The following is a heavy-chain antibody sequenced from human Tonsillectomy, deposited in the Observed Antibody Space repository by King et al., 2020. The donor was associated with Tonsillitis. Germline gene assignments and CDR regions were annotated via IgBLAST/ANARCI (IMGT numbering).Heavy chain of an antibody. D-gene: IGHD4-17*01. CDR3: ARGVTVTTWGVFDY. V-gene: IGHV3-66*01. J-gene: IGHJ4*02. Sequence: VQLVESGGGLVQPGGSLRLSCAASGFTVSSNYMSWVRQAPGKGLEWVSVIYSDGGTHSADSVTGRFTISRDNSKNTLYLQMNSLRAEDTAVYYCARGVTVTTWGVFDYWGQGTLVTVSS. CDR1: GFTVSSNY. CDR2: IYSDGGT.